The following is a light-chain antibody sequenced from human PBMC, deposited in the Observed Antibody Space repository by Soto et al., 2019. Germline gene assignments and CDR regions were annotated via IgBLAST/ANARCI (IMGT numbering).Light chain of an antibody. CDR2: DAS. Sequence: ILMTQSPATLSVSPGERATLSCRASQSVSNNLAWYQQKPGQAPRLLIYDASTRATGIPARFSGSGSGTDFTLTISRLEPEDFAVYYCQQYGSSPITFGQGTRLEIK. V-gene: IGKV3-15*01. CDR3: QQYGSSPIT. J-gene: IGKJ5*01. CDR1: QSVSNN.